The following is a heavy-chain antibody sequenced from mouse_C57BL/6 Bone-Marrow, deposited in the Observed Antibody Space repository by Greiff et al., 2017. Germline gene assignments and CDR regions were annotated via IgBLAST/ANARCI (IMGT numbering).Heavy chain of an antibody. J-gene: IGHJ3*01. CDR2: IYPGSGST. V-gene: IGHV1-55*01. CDR3: ARRFAY. Sequence: VQLQQPGAELVKPGASVKMSCKASGYTFTSYWITWVKQRPGQGLEWIGDIYPGSGSTNYNEKFKSKATLTVETSSSTAYMQLSSLTSEDSAVYYCARRFAYWGQGTLVTVSA. CDR1: GYTFTSYW.